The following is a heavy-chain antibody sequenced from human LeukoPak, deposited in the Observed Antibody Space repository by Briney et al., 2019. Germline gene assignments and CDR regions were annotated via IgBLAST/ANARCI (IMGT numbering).Heavy chain of an antibody. Sequence: ASVKVSCKASGGTFSSYAISWVRQAPGQGLEWMGGIIPIFGTANYAQKFQGRVTMTRDTSISTAYMELSRLRSDDTAVYYCARDVGRNKVSWFDPWGQGTLVTVSS. CDR2: IIPIFGTA. CDR1: GGTFSSYA. D-gene: IGHD1/OR15-1a*01. CDR3: ARDVGRNKVSWFDP. V-gene: IGHV1-69*05. J-gene: IGHJ5*02.